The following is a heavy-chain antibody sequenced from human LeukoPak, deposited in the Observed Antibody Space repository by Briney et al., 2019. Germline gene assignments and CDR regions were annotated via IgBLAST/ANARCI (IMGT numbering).Heavy chain of an antibody. CDR2: ISSSSSLI. D-gene: IGHD6-13*01. V-gene: IGHV3-21*01. CDR3: AKVDRGDYSSSPVPYYNYYMNV. CDR1: GFTFSYYS. J-gene: IGHJ6*03. Sequence: PGGSLRLSCAASGFTFSYYSMDWVRQAPGRGVEWVSCISSSSSLIFYSDSVRGRFTISRDNAKNLLYLHMNSLRVEDTAVYYCAKVDRGDYSSSPVPYYNYYMNVWGKGTTVTVSS.